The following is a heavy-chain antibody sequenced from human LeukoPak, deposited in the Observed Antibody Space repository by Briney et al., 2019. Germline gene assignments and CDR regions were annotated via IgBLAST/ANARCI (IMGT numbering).Heavy chain of an antibody. CDR1: GGTFSSYA. Sequence: GASVKVSCKASGGTFSSYAISWVRQAPGQGLEWMGRIIPILGIANYAQKFQGRVTITADKSTSTAYMELSSLRSEDTAVYYCARVYDSSAPGDYWGQGTLVTVSS. D-gene: IGHD3-22*01. J-gene: IGHJ4*02. CDR3: ARVYDSSAPGDY. V-gene: IGHV1-69*04. CDR2: IIPILGIA.